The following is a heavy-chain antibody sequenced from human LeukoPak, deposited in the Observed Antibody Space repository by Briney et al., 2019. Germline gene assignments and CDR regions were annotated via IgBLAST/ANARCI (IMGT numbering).Heavy chain of an antibody. CDR3: ASPGAPNYYYMDV. CDR1: GFTFSSYG. V-gene: IGHV3-33*01. J-gene: IGHJ6*03. CDR2: IWYDGSNK. Sequence: PGGSLRLSCAASGFTFSSYGMHWVRQAPSKGLEWVAVIWYDGSNKYYADSVKGRFTISRDNSKNTLYLQMNSLRAEDTAVYYCASPGAPNYYYMDVWGKGTTVTVSS.